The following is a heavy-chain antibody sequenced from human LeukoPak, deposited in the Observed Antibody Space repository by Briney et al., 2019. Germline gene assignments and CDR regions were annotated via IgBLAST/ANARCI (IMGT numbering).Heavy chain of an antibody. CDR1: GFTFSSYG. CDR3: ARDWYGDAIDY. CDR2: IWYDGSNK. Sequence: GGSLRLSCAASGFTFSSYGMHWVRQAPGKGLEWVAVIWYDGSNKYYADSVKGRFTISRDNSKNTLYLQMNSLRAEDTAVYYCARDWYGDAIDYWGQGTLVTVSS. J-gene: IGHJ4*02. D-gene: IGHD4-17*01. V-gene: IGHV3-33*01.